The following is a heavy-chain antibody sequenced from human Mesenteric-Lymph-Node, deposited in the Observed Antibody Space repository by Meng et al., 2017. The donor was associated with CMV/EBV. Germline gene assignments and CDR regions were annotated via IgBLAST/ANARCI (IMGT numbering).Heavy chain of an antibody. CDR1: GFTFSSYG. D-gene: IGHD2-15*01. CDR2: IRHDESNK. CDR3: AKDCYLRGTRPQGYFDS. J-gene: IGHJ4*02. V-gene: IGHV3-30*02. Sequence: GESLKISCAASGFTFSSYGMHWVRQAPGKGLEWVAFIRHDESNKYYADSVKGRFTISRDNSKNTLYLQMNSLRAEDTAIYYCAKDCYLRGTRPQGYFDSWGQGTLVTVSS.